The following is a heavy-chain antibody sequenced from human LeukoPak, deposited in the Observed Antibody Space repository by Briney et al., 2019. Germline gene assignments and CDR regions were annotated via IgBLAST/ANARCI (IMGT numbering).Heavy chain of an antibody. J-gene: IGHJ4*02. D-gene: IGHD6-13*01. CDR3: ARGPSSWDPFGY. V-gene: IGHV4-59*01. CDR2: IYYSGST. Sequence: SETLSLTCTVSGGSISSYYWSWIRQPPGKGLEWIGYIYYSGSTNYNPSLKSRVTISVDTSKNQFFLKLSSVTAADTAVYYCARGPSSWDPFGYWGQGTLVTVSS. CDR1: GGSISSYY.